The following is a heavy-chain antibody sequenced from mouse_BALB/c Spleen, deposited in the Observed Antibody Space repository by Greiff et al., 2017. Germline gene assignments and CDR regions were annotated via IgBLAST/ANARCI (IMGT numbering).Heavy chain of an antibody. CDR2: IYPSDSYT. CDR3: TRNRGNPLYYFDY. D-gene: IGHD2-1*01. V-gene: IGHV1-69*02. CDR1: GYTFTSYW. Sequence: QVQLQQPGAELVRPGASVKLSCKASGYTFTSYWINWVKQRPGQGLEWIGNIYPSDSYTNYNQKFKDKATLTVDKSSSTAYMQLSSPTSEDSAVYYCTRNRGNPLYYFDYWGQGTTLTVSS. J-gene: IGHJ2*01.